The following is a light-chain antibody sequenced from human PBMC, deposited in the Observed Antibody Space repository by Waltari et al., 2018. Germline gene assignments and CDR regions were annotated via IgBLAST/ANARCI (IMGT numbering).Light chain of an antibody. CDR3: SSYAGSNNVV. V-gene: IGLV2-8*01. CDR2: EVS. J-gene: IGLJ2*01. CDR1: SSDLGDYNY. Sequence: QSALTQPPSASGSPGQSVTISCTGTSSDLGDYNYVPWYQQHPGKAPKLMIFEVSKRPSGVPDRFSGSKSGNTASLTVSGLQAEDEADYYCSSYAGSNNVVFGGGTKLTVL.